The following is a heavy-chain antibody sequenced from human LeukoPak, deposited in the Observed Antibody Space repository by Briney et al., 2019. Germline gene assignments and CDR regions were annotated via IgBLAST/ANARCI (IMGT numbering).Heavy chain of an antibody. D-gene: IGHD6-13*01. CDR2: ISYDGSNK. J-gene: IGHJ5*02. V-gene: IGHV3-30*03. CDR3: ARGAYSSSWYDP. CDR1: GFTFSSYG. Sequence: HPGGSLRLSCAASGFTFSSYGMHWVRQAPGKGLEWVAVISYDGSNKYYADSVKGRFTISRDNSKNTLYLQMNSLRAEDTAVYYCARGAYSSSWYDPWGQGTLVTVSS.